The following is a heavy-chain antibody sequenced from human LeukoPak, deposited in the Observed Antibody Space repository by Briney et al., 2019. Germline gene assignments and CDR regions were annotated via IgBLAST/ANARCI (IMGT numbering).Heavy chain of an antibody. J-gene: IGHJ4*02. CDR3: ARSHLGGWKYLDQ. V-gene: IGHV5-51*01. CDR1: GYKFSGYW. CDR2: IFPGDSET. D-gene: IGHD6-19*01. Sequence: GESLKISCPGSGYKFSGYWIDWVRQVPGKGFEWMGTIFPGDSETKYSPSFQGQVTISADKSINTAYLQWTKLKASDTAIYFCARSHLGGWKYLDQWGQGTLVTVSS.